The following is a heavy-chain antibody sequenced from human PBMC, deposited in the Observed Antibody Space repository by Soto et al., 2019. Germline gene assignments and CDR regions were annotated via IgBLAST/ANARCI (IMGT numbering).Heavy chain of an antibody. CDR3: ARAPESVYHYYYMDV. CDR2: INPNSGGT. J-gene: IGHJ6*03. V-gene: IGHV1-2*04. Sequence: GASVKVSCKASGYTFTGYYMHWVRQAPGQGLEWMGWINPNSGGTNYAQKFQGWVTMTRDTSISTAYMELNSLRAEDTAVYYCARAPESVYHYYYMDVWGKGTTVTVSS. CDR1: GYTFTGYY.